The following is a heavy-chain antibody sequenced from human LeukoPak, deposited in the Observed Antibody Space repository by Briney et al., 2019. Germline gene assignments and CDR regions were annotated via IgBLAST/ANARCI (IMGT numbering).Heavy chain of an antibody. CDR3: ERRGDYVIRVYKYFFN. D-gene: IGHD4-17*01. J-gene: IGHJ4*02. V-gene: IGHV1-69*05. Sequence: GASVKVSCKASGGTFSSYAISWVRQAPGQGLEWMGGIIPIFGTANYAQKFQGRVTITTDESTSTAYMELSSLKSEDTAVCYCERRGDYVIRVYKYFFNWGQGPRVTVPS. CDR2: IIPIFGTA. CDR1: GGTFSSYA.